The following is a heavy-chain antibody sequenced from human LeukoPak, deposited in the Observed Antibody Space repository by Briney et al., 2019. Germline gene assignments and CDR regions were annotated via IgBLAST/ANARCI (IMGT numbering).Heavy chain of an antibody. CDR3: AKGSIAVALFDY. Sequence: PGGSLRLSCAASGFTFSSYAMSWVRQAPGKGLEWVSAMSGSGDNTYYADSVKGRFTISRDNSKNTLYIQMNSLRAEDTAVYYCAKGSIAVALFDYWGQGTLVTVSS. J-gene: IGHJ4*02. V-gene: IGHV3-23*01. CDR2: MSGSGDNT. CDR1: GFTFSSYA. D-gene: IGHD6-19*01.